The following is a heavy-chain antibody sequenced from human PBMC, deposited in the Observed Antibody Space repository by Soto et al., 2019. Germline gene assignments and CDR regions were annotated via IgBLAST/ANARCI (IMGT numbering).Heavy chain of an antibody. V-gene: IGHV4-39*01. D-gene: IGHD1-1*01. CDR2: IYYSGST. J-gene: IGHJ3*02. CDR1: GGSVSTSDCY. CDR3: ARNCLHRALNCTHDI. Sequence: SETLSLTCTVSGGSVSTSDCYWGWVRQPPGKGLEWIGTIYYSGSTYYSPSLKSRVTISVDTSKNQFSLKLSSVTAADTAVYYCARNCLHRALNCTHDIWGQGTMVTVSS.